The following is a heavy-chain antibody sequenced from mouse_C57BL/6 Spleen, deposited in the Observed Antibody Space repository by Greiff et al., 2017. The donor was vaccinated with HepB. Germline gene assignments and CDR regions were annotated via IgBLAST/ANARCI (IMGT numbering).Heavy chain of an antibody. Sequence: EVQRVESGPELVKPGASVKIPCKASGYTFTDYNMDWVKQSHGKSLEWIGDINPNNGGTIYNQKFKGKATLTVDKSSSTAYMELRSLTSEDTAVYYCASLITTVVGRYFDVWGTGTTVTVSS. CDR2: INPNNGGT. J-gene: IGHJ1*03. CDR1: GYTFTDYN. CDR3: ASLITTVVGRYFDV. D-gene: IGHD1-1*01. V-gene: IGHV1-18*01.